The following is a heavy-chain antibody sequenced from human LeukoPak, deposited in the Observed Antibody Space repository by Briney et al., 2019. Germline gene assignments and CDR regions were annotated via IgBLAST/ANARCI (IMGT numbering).Heavy chain of an antibody. J-gene: IGHJ4*02. Sequence: SETLSLTCTVSGGSISGYYWTWIRQPPEKGLEWIGYIYYSGSTNYNSSLKSRVTISVDTSKNQFSLKLSSVTAADTAVYYCARDRGLTTSGGVGFDYWGQGTLVTVSS. D-gene: IGHD4/OR15-4a*01. CDR1: GGSISGYY. V-gene: IGHV4-59*01. CDR3: ARDRGLTTSGGVGFDY. CDR2: IYYSGST.